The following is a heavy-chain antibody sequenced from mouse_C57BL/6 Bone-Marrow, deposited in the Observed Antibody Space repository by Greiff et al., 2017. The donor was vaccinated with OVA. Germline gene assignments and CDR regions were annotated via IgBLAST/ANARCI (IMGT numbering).Heavy chain of an antibody. CDR3: ARSPYYCGISYFDFDY. V-gene: IGHV1-69*01. J-gene: IGHJ2*01. D-gene: IGHD1-1*01. CDR2: IDPSDSYT. CDR1: GYTFTSYW. Sequence: QVQLQQPGAELVMPGASVKLSCKASGYTFTSYWMHWVKQRPGQGLEWIGEIDPSDSYTNYNQKFKGKSTLTVDKSSSTAYMQLSSLTSEDSAVYYCARSPYYCGISYFDFDYWGQGTTLTVSS.